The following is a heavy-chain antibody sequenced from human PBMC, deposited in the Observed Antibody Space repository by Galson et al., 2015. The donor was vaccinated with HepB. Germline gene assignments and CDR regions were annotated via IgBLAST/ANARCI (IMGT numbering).Heavy chain of an antibody. Sequence: SVKVSCKASGYTFTSYAMSWVRQAPGQGLEWMGWINTNNGNTKYAQRFKGRFIFSLDTSISTAYLQISSLKAEDTAVYYCARGVVVATADSVFDPWGQGTLVTVSS. CDR2: INTNNGNT. CDR1: GYTFTSYA. J-gene: IGHJ5*01. CDR3: ARGVVVATADSVFDP. D-gene: IGHD1-26*01. V-gene: IGHV7-4-1*02.